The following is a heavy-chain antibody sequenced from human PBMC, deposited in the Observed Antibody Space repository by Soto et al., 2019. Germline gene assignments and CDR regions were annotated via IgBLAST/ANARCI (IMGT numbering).Heavy chain of an antibody. CDR3: ARGRKRGITMIVVVTLDAFDI. Sequence: ASETLSLTCTVSGGSISSGGYYWSWIRQHPGKGLEWIGYIYYSGSTYYNPSLKSRVTISVDTSKNQFSLKLSSVTAADTAVYYCARGRKRGITMIVVVTLDAFDIWGQGXMVTVSS. CDR1: GGSISSGGYY. D-gene: IGHD3-22*01. V-gene: IGHV4-31*03. CDR2: IYYSGST. J-gene: IGHJ3*02.